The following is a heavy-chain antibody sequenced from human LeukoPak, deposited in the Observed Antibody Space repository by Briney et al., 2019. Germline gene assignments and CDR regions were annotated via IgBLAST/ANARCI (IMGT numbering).Heavy chain of an antibody. CDR1: GGSISSGGYY. J-gene: IGHJ6*02. CDR2: IYYSGST. CDR3: ARDLSLGVVTTYGMDV. D-gene: IGHD3-3*01. Sequence: PSETLSLTCTVSGGSISSGGYYWSWIRQPPGKGLEWIGYIYYSGSTYYNPSLKSRVTISVDTSKNQFSLKLSSVTAADTAVYYCARDLSLGVVTTYGMDVWGQGTTVTVSS. V-gene: IGHV4-30-4*08.